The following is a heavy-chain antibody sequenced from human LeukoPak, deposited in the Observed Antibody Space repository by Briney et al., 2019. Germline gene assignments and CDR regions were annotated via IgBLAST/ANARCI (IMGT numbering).Heavy chain of an antibody. CDR1: GGTFSSYA. D-gene: IGHD2-2*02. CDR2: IIPIFGTA. J-gene: IGHJ3*02. Sequence: ASVKVSCKASGGTFSSYAISWVRQAPGHGLEWMGGIIPIFGTANYAQKFQGRVTITTDESTSTAYMELSSLRSEDTAVYYCARDRGQTYCSSTSCYKTRNHDAFDIWGQGTMVTVSS. CDR3: ARDRGQTYCSSTSCYKTRNHDAFDI. V-gene: IGHV1-69*05.